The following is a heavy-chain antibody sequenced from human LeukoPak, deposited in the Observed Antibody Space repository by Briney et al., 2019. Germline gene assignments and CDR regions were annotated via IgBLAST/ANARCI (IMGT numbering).Heavy chain of an antibody. D-gene: IGHD3-10*01. CDR2: IDPISGGT. Sequence: ASVKVSCKASGYTFTGYYMHWVRQAPGQGLEWMGWIDPISGGTNYAQKFQGRVTMTRDTSISTAYVVLNRLRSDDTAVYYCAREYYYGSGNYYNRIDYWGQGTLVTVSS. J-gene: IGHJ4*02. V-gene: IGHV1-2*02. CDR3: AREYYYGSGNYYNRIDY. CDR1: GYTFTGYY.